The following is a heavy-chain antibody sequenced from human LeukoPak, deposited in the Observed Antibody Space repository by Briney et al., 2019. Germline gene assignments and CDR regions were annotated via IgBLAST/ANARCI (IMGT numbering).Heavy chain of an antibody. CDR2: ISSSGARI. V-gene: IGHV3-11*01. J-gene: IGHJ3*02. CDR1: GFTFSDYY. Sequence: KPGGSLKLSCAASGFTFSDYYMSWIRQVPGKGLEWVSYISSSGARIYYADSVKGRFTISRDNAKDSLYLQMTSLGADDTAVYYCASLVNSSGYFSVSSNAFDIWGQGTAVTVSS. D-gene: IGHD3-22*01. CDR3: ASLVNSSGYFSVSSNAFDI.